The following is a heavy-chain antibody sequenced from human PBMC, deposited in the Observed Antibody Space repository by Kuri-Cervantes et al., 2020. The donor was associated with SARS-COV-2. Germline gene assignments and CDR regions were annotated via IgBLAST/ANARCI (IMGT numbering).Heavy chain of an antibody. Sequence: LSLTCAASGFTFSSYAMSWVRQAPGKGLEWVAVIWYDGSNKYYADSVKGRFTISRNNSKNTLYLQMNSLRAEDTAVYYCASDDKNVAANYYGMDVWGQGTTVTVSS. CDR2: IWYDGSNK. V-gene: IGHV3-33*08. D-gene: IGHD6-6*01. J-gene: IGHJ6*02. CDR3: ASDDKNVAANYYGMDV. CDR1: GFTFSSYA.